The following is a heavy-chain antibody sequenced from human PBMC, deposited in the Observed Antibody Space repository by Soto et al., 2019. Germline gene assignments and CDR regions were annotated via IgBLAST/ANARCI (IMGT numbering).Heavy chain of an antibody. CDR3: ARERHPGYSSSWYYYYGMDV. CDR1: GFTFSSYA. CDR2: ISYDGSNK. V-gene: IGHV3-30-3*01. Sequence: QVQLVESGGGVVQPGRSLRLSCAASGFTFSSYAMHWVRQAPGKGLEWVAVISYDGSNKYYADSVKGRFTISRDNSKNTEYQXMNSLRAEDTAVYYCARERHPGYSSSWYYYYGMDVWGQGTTVTVSS. J-gene: IGHJ6*02. D-gene: IGHD6-13*01.